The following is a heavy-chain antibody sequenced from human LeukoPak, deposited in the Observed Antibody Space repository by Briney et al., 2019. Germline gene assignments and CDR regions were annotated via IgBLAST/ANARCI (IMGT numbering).Heavy chain of an antibody. D-gene: IGHD1-20*01. J-gene: IGHJ4*02. CDR2: IYTSGST. CDR3: ARAVGDNWNDLFDY. V-gene: IGHV4-4*07. CDR1: GGSLSSFY. Sequence: PSETLSLTSTVSGGSLSSFYWSWIRQPAGKGLEWIGRIYTSGSTNYNPSLKSRVTMSVDTSKNQFSLKLSSVTAADTAVYYCARAVGDNWNDLFDYWGQGTLVTVSS.